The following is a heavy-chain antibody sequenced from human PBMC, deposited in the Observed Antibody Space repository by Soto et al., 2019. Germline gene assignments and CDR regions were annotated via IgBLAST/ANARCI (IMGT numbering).Heavy chain of an antibody. CDR3: TTARGTYGAEYFQH. CDR2: IKSKTDGGTT. V-gene: IGHV3-15*01. J-gene: IGHJ1*01. D-gene: IGHD4-17*01. Sequence: SLRLSCAASGFTFTNAWMSWVRQARGKGLEWVGRIKSKTDGGTTDYAAPVKGRFTISRDDSKNTLYLQMNSLKTEDTAVYYCTTARGTYGAEYFQHWGQGTLVTVSS. CDR1: GFTFTNAW.